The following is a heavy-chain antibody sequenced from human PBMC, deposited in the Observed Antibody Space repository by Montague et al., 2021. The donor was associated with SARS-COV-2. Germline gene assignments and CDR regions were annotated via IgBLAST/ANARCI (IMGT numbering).Heavy chain of an antibody. Sequence: VKPTQTLTLTCTFSGFSLSTPNVGVAWIRQPPGKALEWLAVIYSSGDKRYSPSLQRRLTITKDTSRNQVVLSLANVDPLDTATYYCAHLIRYYDIFTGIPFDDWGQGTQVTVSS. CDR1: GFSLSTPNVG. CDR2: IYSSGDK. CDR3: AHLIRYYDIFTGIPFDD. D-gene: IGHD3-9*01. J-gene: IGHJ4*02. V-gene: IGHV2-5*01.